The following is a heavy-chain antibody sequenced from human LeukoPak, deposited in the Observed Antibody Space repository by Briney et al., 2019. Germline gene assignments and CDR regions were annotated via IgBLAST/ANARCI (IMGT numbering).Heavy chain of an antibody. V-gene: IGHV1-2*02. CDR3: ARGVTARGFYYYMDV. CDR1: GYTFTVYY. CDR2: INPNSGGT. J-gene: IGHJ6*03. Sequence: ASVKVSCKASGYTFTVYYMHWVRQAPGQGLEWMGWINPNSGGTNYAQKFQGRVTMTRDTSISTAYMELSRLRSDDTAVYYCARGVTARGFYYYMDVWGKGTTVTISS. D-gene: IGHD2-21*02.